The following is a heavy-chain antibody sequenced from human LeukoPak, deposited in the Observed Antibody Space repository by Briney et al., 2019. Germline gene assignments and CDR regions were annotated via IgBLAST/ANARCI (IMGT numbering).Heavy chain of an antibody. V-gene: IGHV3-23*01. CDR1: GFTFSSYA. J-gene: IGHJ3*02. D-gene: IGHD3-22*01. CDR3: AKGANYYDSSGYPPGAFDI. CDR2: ISGSGGST. Sequence: GGSLRLSCAASGFTFSSYAMSWVRQAPGKGLEWVSAISGSGGSTYYADSVKGRFTISRDNSKNTLYLQMNSLRAEDTAVYYCAKGANYYDSSGYPPGAFDIWGQGTMVTVSS.